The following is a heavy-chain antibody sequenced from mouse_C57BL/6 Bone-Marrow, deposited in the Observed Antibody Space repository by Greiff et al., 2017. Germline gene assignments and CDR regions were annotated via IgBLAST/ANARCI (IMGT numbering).Heavy chain of an antibody. CDR3: AIAEVNDYAMDY. CDR1: GYTFTSYW. V-gene: IGHV1-74*01. J-gene: IGHJ4*01. Sequence: VQLQQPGAELVKPGASVKVSCKASGYTFTSYWMHWVKQRPGQGLEWIGRIHPSDSDTNYNQKFKGKATLTVDKASSTDYMQLSSLTSEDSAVYYCAIAEVNDYAMDYWGQGTSVTVSS. CDR2: IHPSDSDT. D-gene: IGHD2-5*01.